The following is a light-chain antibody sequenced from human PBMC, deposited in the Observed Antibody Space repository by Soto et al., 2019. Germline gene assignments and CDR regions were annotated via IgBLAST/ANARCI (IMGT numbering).Light chain of an antibody. J-gene: IGKJ3*01. V-gene: IGKV3-20*01. CDR2: GAS. CDR1: QSVSSNY. CDR3: QHYGSSPPEFT. Sequence: EMVLTQSPGTLSLSPGERATLSCRASQSVSSNYLAWYQQRPGQAPRLLIFGASYRAAGIPDRFSGSGSGTDFILTISRLEPEDFAVYYCQHYGSSPPEFTFGPGTKVDSK.